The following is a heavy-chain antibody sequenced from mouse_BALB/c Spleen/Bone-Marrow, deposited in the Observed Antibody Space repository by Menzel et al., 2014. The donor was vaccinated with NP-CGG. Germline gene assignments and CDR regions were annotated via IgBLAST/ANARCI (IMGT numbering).Heavy chain of an antibody. Sequence: DVKLVESGGGLVQPGGSRKLSCAASGFTFSSFGMHWVRQAPEKGPEWVAYISSGSSTIYYADTVEGRFTISRDNPKNTLFLQMTSLRSEDTAMYYCARYYGNYSGYFDVWGAGTTVTVSS. CDR2: ISSGSSTI. CDR1: GFTFSSFG. CDR3: ARYYGNYSGYFDV. J-gene: IGHJ1*01. D-gene: IGHD2-1*01. V-gene: IGHV5-17*02.